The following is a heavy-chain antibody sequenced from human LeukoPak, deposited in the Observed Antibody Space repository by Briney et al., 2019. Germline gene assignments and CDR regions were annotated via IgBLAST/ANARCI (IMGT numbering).Heavy chain of an antibody. D-gene: IGHD6-13*01. CDR2: IWSDGSNE. V-gene: IGHV3-33*01. Sequence: GGSLRLSRAASGFSFNTYAMHWVRQAPGKGLDWVAMIWSDGSNEYYAGSVKGRFTISRDNSKNTLYLQMNSLRAEDTAVYYCATERDSSWTFDSWGQGTLVTVSS. J-gene: IGHJ4*02. CDR1: GFSFNTYA. CDR3: ATERDSSWTFDS.